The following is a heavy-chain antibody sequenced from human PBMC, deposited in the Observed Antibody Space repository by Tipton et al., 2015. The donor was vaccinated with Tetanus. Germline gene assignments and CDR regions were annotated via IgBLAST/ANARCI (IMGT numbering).Heavy chain of an antibody. D-gene: IGHD3-10*01. Sequence: TLSLTCTVSGGSISGGRYYWTWIRQHPGKGLEWIGDIYFSGSTYYNPSLKSRVTISVDTSKNQFSVNLNSVTAADTAVYYCARDQARGGRGWNYFDYWGQGALVTVSS. CDR1: GGSISGGRYY. J-gene: IGHJ4*02. CDR3: ARDQARGGRGWNYFDY. V-gene: IGHV4-31*03. CDR2: IYFSGST.